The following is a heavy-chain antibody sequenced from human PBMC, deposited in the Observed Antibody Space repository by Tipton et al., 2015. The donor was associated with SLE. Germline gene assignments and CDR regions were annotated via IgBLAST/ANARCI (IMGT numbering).Heavy chain of an antibody. CDR1: GYTFTSYD. Sequence: QLVQSGAEVKKPGASVKVSCTASGYTFTSYDINWVRQAPGQGLEWMGWMNPNSGNTAYAPKFQGRVTMTRNTSIRTAYMELTKLRSDDTAIYYCARADCGGDCYSPWFDPWGQGTLVTVSS. CDR3: ARADCGGDCYSPWFDP. D-gene: IGHD2-21*01. V-gene: IGHV1-8*01. J-gene: IGHJ5*02. CDR2: MNPNSGNT.